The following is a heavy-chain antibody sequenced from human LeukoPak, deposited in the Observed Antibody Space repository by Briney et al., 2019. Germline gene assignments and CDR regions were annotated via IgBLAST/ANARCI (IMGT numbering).Heavy chain of an antibody. CDR2: VYYSGST. J-gene: IGHJ4*02. D-gene: IGHD4-17*01. CDR3: ARQGMTTATFDC. Sequence: SETLSLTCTVSGGSISSFYWSWIRQPPGKGLEWIGCVYYSGSTNYIPSLKSRVTISVDTSKNQFSLRLSSVTAADTAVYYCARQGMTTATFDCWGQGTLVTVSS. V-gene: IGHV4-59*08. CDR1: GGSISSFY.